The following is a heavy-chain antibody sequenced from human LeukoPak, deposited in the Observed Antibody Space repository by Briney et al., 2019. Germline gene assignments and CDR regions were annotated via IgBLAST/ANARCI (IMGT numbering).Heavy chain of an antibody. CDR3: ARTPGNDDGNPGLDY. Sequence: GGSLRLSCAASGFTFSSYWMHWVRQAPGKGPVWVSRINSDGTGTMYADSVKGRFTISRDNAKNTLYLQMNSLRAEDTAVYYCARTPGNDDGNPGLDYWGQGTLVTVSS. CDR2: INSDGTGT. CDR1: GFTFSSYW. J-gene: IGHJ4*02. V-gene: IGHV3-74*03. D-gene: IGHD4-23*01.